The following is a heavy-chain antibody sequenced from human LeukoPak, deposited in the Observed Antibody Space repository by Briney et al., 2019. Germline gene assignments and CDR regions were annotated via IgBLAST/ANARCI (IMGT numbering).Heavy chain of an antibody. CDR1: GYTFTGYY. V-gene: IGHV1-18*04. Sequence: ASVKVSCKASGYTFTGYYMHWVRQAPGQGLEWMGWISAYNGNTNYAQKVQGRVTMTTDTSTSTAYMELRSLRSDDTAVYYCARDVVGIEGGYFDYWGQGTLVTVSS. D-gene: IGHD2-21*01. CDR2: ISAYNGNT. CDR3: ARDVVGIEGGYFDY. J-gene: IGHJ4*02.